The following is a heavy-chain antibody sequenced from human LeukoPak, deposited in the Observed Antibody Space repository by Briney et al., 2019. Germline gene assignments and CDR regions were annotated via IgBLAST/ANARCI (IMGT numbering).Heavy chain of an antibody. CDR1: GFTFSGYE. Sequence: GGSLRLSCAASGFTFSGYEMNWVRQAPGKGLEWVSYISGSGDTIDHADSVKGRFTISRDNAKNSLYLQMNNLRVEDTAVYYCARAVDVADYWGRGTLVTVSS. D-gene: IGHD3-16*01. CDR3: ARAVDVADY. J-gene: IGHJ4*02. CDR2: ISGSGDTI. V-gene: IGHV3-48*03.